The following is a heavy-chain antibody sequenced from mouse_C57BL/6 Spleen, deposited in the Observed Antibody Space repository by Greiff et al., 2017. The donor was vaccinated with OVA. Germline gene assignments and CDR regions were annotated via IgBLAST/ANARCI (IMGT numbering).Heavy chain of an antibody. CDR3: AKEIYYGNYGFAY. CDR1: GYAFSSSW. J-gene: IGHJ3*01. V-gene: IGHV1-82*01. Sequence: VQGVESGPELVKPGASVKISCKASGYAFSSSWMNWVKQRPGKGLEWIGRIYPGDGDTNYNGKFKGKATLTADKSSSTAYMQRSSLTSEDSAVYFCAKEIYYGNYGFAYWGQGTLVTVSA. CDR2: IYPGDGDT. D-gene: IGHD2-1*01.